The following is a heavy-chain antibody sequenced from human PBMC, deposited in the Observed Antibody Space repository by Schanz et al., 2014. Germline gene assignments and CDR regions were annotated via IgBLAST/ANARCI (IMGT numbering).Heavy chain of an antibody. CDR1: GFTFSSYW. V-gene: IGHV3-30*02. CDR2: IRYDGSSK. D-gene: IGHD3-22*01. CDR3: AKEDRNHNSDYVY. Sequence: VQLVESGGGLIQPGGSLRLSCAASGFTFSSYWMHWVRQAPGRGLEWVAFIRYDGSSKYYADSVRGRFTISRDDSKNTLYLQMNSLRPEDTAVYYCAKEDRNHNSDYVYWGQGTLVTVSS. J-gene: IGHJ4*02.